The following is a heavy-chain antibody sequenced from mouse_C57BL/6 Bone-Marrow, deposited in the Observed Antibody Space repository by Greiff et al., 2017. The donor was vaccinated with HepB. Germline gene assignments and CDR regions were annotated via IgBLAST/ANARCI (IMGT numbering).Heavy chain of an antibody. CDR2: ISYDGSN. J-gene: IGHJ3*01. CDR1: GYSITSGYY. V-gene: IGHV3-6*01. CDR3: ASDGYDGFAY. D-gene: IGHD2-2*01. Sequence: EVQLQESGPGLVKPSQSLSLTCSVTGYSITSGYYWNWIRQFPGNKLEWMGYISYDGSNNYNPSLKNRISITRDTSKNQFFLKLNSVTTEDTATYYCASDGYDGFAYWGQGTLVTVSA.